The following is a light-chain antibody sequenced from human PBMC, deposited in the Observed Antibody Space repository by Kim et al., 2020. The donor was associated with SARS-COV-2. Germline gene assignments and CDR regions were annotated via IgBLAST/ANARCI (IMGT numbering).Light chain of an antibody. CDR1: RDMSHS. J-gene: IGKJ4*01. V-gene: IGKV1-33*01. CDR2: DAS. CDR3: QQYDNLPLT. Sequence: ECFGHRATNTRQAGRDMSHSVNEDQTKPGHAPKFLIFDASNLEARVPSRFSGSGSGTSFTFTISSLQPDDSATYYCQQYDNLPLTFGGGTKVDIK.